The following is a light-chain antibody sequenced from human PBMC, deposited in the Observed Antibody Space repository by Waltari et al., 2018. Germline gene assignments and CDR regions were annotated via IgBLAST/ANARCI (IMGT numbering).Light chain of an antibody. CDR3: QSYDSSRTXV. V-gene: IGLV1-40*01. CDR2: GSS. J-gene: IGLJ2*01. CDR1: SSNIGAGXX. Sequence: QSVLTQPPSVSGAPGQRVTISCTGTSSNIGAGXXVHWYQQLPGAPPKLLIYGSSNRPSGVPDRISGSKSGSSASLAITGLQAEDDADYYCQSYDSSRTXVFGGGTKLTVL.